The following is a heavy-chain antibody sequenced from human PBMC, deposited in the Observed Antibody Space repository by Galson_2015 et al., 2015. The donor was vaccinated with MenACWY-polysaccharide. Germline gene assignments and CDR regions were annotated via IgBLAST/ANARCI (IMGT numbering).Heavy chain of an antibody. D-gene: IGHD3-22*01. CDR2: INWNGGST. Sequence: SLRLSCAASGFTFDDYGMSWVRQAPGKGLEWVSGINWNGGSTGYADSVKGRFTISRDNAKNSLYLQMNSLRAEDTALYHCARNYYDSSGGAFDIWGQGTMVTVS. CDR1: GFTFDDYG. J-gene: IGHJ3*02. V-gene: IGHV3-20*01. CDR3: ARNYYDSSGGAFDI.